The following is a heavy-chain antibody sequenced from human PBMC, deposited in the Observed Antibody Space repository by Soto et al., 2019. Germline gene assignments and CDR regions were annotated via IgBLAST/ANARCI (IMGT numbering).Heavy chain of an antibody. J-gene: IGHJ4*02. Sequence: QSGGSLRLSCAASGFTFDDYAMHWVRQAPGKGLEWVSGISWNSGSIGYADSVKGRFTISRDNAKNSLYLQMNSLRAEDTALYYCAKDISGYGDYYFDYWGQGTLVTVSS. V-gene: IGHV3-9*01. D-gene: IGHD4-17*01. CDR1: GFTFDDYA. CDR2: ISWNSGSI. CDR3: AKDISGYGDYYFDY.